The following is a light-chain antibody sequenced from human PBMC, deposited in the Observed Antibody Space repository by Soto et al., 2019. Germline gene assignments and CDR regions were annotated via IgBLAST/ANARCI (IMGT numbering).Light chain of an antibody. V-gene: IGKV1-6*01. Sequence: ASQGIRNDLGWYQQKPGKAPKLLIYAASSLQSGVPSRFSGSGSGTDFTLTFSSLKPEDFATYYCLQDYNFLGTFSQGTKVDIK. CDR3: LQDYNFLGT. J-gene: IGKJ1*01. CDR2: AAS. CDR1: QGIRND.